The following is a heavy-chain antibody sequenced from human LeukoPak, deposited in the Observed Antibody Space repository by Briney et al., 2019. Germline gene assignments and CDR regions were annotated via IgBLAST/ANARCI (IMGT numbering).Heavy chain of an antibody. CDR1: GCTFTSYG. CDR3: AREGGWFGELLTTIDY. V-gene: IGHV1-18*04. CDR2: ISAYNGNT. Sequence: ASVTVSCKASGCTFTSYGISWVRQAPGQGLEWMGWISAYNGNTNYAQKLQGRVTMTTDTSTSTAYMELRSLRSDDTAVYYCAREGGWFGELLTTIDYWGQGTLVTVSS. J-gene: IGHJ4*02. D-gene: IGHD3-10*01.